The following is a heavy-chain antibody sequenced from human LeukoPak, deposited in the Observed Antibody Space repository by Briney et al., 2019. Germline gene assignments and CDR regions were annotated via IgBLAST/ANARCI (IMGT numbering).Heavy chain of an antibody. Sequence: SETLSLTCTVSGGSISSSGYYWGWIRQPPGKGLEWIGSISYSGTTYYNPSLKSRVSISVDTSKKQFSLTLTSMTAADTAVYYCARVPHYYFGYGYFDSWGQGTLVTVSS. J-gene: IGHJ4*02. D-gene: IGHD3-10*01. V-gene: IGHV4-39*07. CDR3: ARVPHYYFGYGYFDS. CDR2: ISYSGTT. CDR1: GGSISSSGYY.